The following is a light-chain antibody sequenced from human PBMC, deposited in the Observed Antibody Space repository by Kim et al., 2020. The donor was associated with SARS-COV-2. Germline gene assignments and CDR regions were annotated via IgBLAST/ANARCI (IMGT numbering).Light chain of an antibody. CDR2: GAA. CDR3: QQYNNFREYT. V-gene: IGKV3-15*01. Sequence: SPRERAALSCGASQSVSSNLAWYQQKPGQAPRLLIYGAATRATGIPARFSGSGSGTEFTLTISSLQSEDFGVYYCQQYNNFREYTFGQGTKLEI. CDR1: QSVSSN. J-gene: IGKJ2*01.